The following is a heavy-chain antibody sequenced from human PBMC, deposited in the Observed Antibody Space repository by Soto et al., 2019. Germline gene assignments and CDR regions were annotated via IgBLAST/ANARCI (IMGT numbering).Heavy chain of an antibody. CDR1: GGSFSGYY. D-gene: IGHD3-16*01. CDR2: INHSGST. CDR3: AREGSYFMITFGEKPQIKVDY. V-gene: IGHV4-34*01. Sequence: SETLSLTCAVYGGSFSGYYWSWIRQPPGKGLEWIGEINHSGSTNYNPSLKSRVTISVDTSKNQFSLKLSSVTAADTAVYYCAREGSYFMITFGEKPQIKVDYWGQGTLVTVSS. J-gene: IGHJ4*02.